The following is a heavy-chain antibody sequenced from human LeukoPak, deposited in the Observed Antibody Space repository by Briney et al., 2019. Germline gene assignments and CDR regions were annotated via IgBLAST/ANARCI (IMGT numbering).Heavy chain of an antibody. J-gene: IGHJ4*02. CDR1: GGSVSSGSYY. CDR2: IYYSGST. Sequence: KTSETLSLTCTVSGGSVSSGSYYWSCIRQPPGKGLEWIGYIYYSGSTNYNPSLKSRVTISIDTSKNQFSLNLTSVTAADTAVYYCARGMGYSYGLYYFDYWGQGTPVTVSS. D-gene: IGHD5-18*01. CDR3: ARGMGYSYGLYYFDY. V-gene: IGHV4-61*01.